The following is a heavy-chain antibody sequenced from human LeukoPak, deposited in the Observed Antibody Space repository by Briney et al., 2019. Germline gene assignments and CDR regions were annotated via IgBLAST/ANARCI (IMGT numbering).Heavy chain of an antibody. V-gene: IGHV1-46*01. CDR2: INPSGGST. CDR3: ARVAGYNFFDY. D-gene: IGHD5-24*01. J-gene: IGHJ4*02. Sequence: GASVKVSCKASGYTFTNYGISWVRQAPGQGLEWMGIINPSGGSTSYAQKFQGRVTMTRDTSTSTVYMELSSLRSEDTAVYYCARVAGYNFFDYWGQGTLVTVSS. CDR1: GYTFTNYG.